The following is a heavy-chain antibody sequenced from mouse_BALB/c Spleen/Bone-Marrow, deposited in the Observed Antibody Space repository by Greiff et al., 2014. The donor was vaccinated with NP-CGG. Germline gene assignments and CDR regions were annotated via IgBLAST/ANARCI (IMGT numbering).Heavy chain of an antibody. CDR3: ARSRMRYGAMDY. Sequence: LKLSCAASGFTFSDYYIYWLRQTPEKRLEWVATIKDCGNYSYYADSGKGRFSISRDKAKNNLYLQMSSMKSEDTDMYYCARSRMRYGAMDYWGQGTSVTVFS. V-gene: IGHV5-4*02. CDR1: GFTFSDYY. J-gene: IGHJ4*01. D-gene: IGHD2-10*02. CDR2: IKDCGNYS.